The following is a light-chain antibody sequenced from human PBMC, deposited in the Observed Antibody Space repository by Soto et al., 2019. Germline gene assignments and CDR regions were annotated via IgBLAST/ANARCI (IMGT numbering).Light chain of an antibody. Sequence: QSALTQPASVSASPGQSITISCTGTSSDVGGYNYVAWYQQHPDKAPKLLIYDVTNRPSGVSIRFSGSKSGDTASLTISGLLPEDEADYYRTSYTSIYTYVFGTGTKVTVL. CDR2: DVT. CDR3: TSYTSIYTYV. J-gene: IGLJ1*01. CDR1: SSDVGGYNY. V-gene: IGLV2-14*01.